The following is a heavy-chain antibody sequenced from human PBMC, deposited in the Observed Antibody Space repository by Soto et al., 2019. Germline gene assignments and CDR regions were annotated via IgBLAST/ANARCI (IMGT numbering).Heavy chain of an antibody. CDR1: GGSISSGGYS. CDR2: IYHSGST. V-gene: IGHV4-30-2*01. J-gene: IGHJ4*02. CDR3: ASRTTVVTLDYFDY. Sequence: SETLSLTCAVSGGSISSGGYSWSWIRQPPGKGLEWIGYIYHSGSTYYNPSLKSRVTISVDRSKNQFSLKLSSVTAADTAVYYCASRTTVVTLDYFDYWGQGTLVTVSS. D-gene: IGHD4-17*01.